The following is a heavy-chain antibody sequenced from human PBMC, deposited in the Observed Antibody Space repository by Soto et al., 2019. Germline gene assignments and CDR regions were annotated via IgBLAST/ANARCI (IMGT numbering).Heavy chain of an antibody. CDR1: GFTFSDYA. CDR3: AKGGRQWLVTSDFNY. V-gene: IGHV3-30*18. Sequence: VPLVESGGGVVQPGRSLRLSCAASGFTFSDYAMHWVRQAPGKGLEWVAVVSHDGRNTHYADSVKGRFTISRDSSKKTVSLAMTSLRAEDTAVYYCAKGGRQWLVTSDFNYWGQGALVTVSS. CDR2: VSHDGRNT. J-gene: IGHJ4*02. D-gene: IGHD6-19*01.